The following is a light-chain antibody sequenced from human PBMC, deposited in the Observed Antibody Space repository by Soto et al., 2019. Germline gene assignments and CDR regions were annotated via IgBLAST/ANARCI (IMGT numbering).Light chain of an antibody. J-gene: IGKJ2*01. CDR1: QDISNR. CDR3: QHCFTVPYT. Sequence: IQMTQSPSSLSASVGDRITVTCQASQDISNRLNWYHQKPGKAPNRLIYGASNLAAGVPSGFSGSGSGTDFTFTISSLQPEDIGTYYCQHCFTVPYTFGQGTKVDIK. CDR2: GAS. V-gene: IGKV1-33*01.